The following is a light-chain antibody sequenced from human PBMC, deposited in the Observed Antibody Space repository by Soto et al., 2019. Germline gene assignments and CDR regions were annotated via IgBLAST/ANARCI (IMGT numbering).Light chain of an antibody. V-gene: IGKV3-20*01. Sequence: EIVLTQSPGTLSLSPGEIATLSFSASQSVSSSYLAWYQQKPGQAPRLLIYGASSRATGIPDRFSGSGSGTDFTLTISRLEPEDFAVYYCQQYGSSLALTFGGGTKVDIK. CDR2: GAS. J-gene: IGKJ4*01. CDR1: QSVSSSY. CDR3: QQYGSSLALT.